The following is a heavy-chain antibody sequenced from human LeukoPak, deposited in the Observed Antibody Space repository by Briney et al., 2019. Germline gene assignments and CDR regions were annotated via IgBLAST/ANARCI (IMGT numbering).Heavy chain of an antibody. Sequence: PGGSLRLSCAASGFTFSSYSMNWVRQAPGKGLERVSSISSSSSYIYYADSVKGRFTISRDNAKNSLYLQMNSLRAEDTAVYYCARPRPGKLVVPAADYYYMDVWGKGTTVTVSS. CDR2: ISSSSSYI. CDR3: ARPRPGKLVVPAADYYYMDV. CDR1: GFTFSSYS. J-gene: IGHJ6*03. D-gene: IGHD2-2*01. V-gene: IGHV3-21*01.